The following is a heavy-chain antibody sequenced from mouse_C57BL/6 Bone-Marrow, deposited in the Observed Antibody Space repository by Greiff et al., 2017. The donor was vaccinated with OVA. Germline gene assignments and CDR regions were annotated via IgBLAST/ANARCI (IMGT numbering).Heavy chain of an antibody. J-gene: IGHJ4*01. CDR1: GYTFTDYY. CDR3: ARFNYYGNYDAMDY. CDR2: IYPGSGNT. V-gene: IGHV1-76*01. D-gene: IGHD2-1*01. Sequence: QVQLQQSGAELVRPGASVKLSCKASGYTFTDYYINWVKQRPGQGLEWIARIYPGSGNTYYNEKFKGKATLTAEKSSSTAYMQLSSLTSEDSAVYVCARFNYYGNYDAMDYWGQGTSVTVSS.